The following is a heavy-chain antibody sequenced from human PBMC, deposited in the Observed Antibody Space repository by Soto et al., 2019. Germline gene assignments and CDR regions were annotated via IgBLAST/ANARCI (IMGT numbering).Heavy chain of an antibody. CDR1: GFSLSTSGMC. CDR2: IDWDDDK. J-gene: IGHJ6*02. D-gene: IGHD6-19*01. Sequence: SGPTLVNPTQTLTLTCTFSGFSLSTSGMCVSRIRQPPGKALEWLARIDWDDDKYYTTSLKTRLTISKDTNKNQVVLTMTNMDPVDTATYYCARMKMAGSYYYYYVMDVWSQGTTDTVSS. CDR3: ARMKMAGSYYYYYVMDV. V-gene: IGHV2-70*11.